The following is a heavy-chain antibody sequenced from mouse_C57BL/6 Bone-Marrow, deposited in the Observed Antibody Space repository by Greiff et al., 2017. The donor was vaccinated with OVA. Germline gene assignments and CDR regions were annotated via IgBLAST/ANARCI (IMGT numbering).Heavy chain of an antibody. CDR2: IWSDGST. CDR1: GFSLTSYG. J-gene: IGHJ3*01. CDR3: ARHNDYDGAFAY. Sequence: QVQLQQSGPGLVAPSQSLSITCTVSGFSLTSYGVHWVRQPPGKGLEWLVVIWSDGSTTYNSALKSRLSISKDNSKSQVFLKMNRLQTDDTAMYYCARHNDYDGAFAYWGQGTLVTVSA. V-gene: IGHV2-6-1*01. D-gene: IGHD2-4*01.